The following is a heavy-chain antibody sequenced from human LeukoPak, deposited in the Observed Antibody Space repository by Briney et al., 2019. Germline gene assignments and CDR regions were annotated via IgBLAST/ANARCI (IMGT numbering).Heavy chain of an antibody. CDR2: ISSSSSYI. Sequence: MTGGSLRLSCAASGFTFSSYSMTWVRQAPGKGLEWVSSISSSSSYIYYADSVKGRFTISRDNAKNSLYLQMNSLRAEDTAVYYCARVHFLGLVGATPNDAFDIWGQGTMVTVSS. J-gene: IGHJ3*02. CDR1: GFTFSSYS. D-gene: IGHD1-26*01. CDR3: ARVHFLGLVGATPNDAFDI. V-gene: IGHV3-21*01.